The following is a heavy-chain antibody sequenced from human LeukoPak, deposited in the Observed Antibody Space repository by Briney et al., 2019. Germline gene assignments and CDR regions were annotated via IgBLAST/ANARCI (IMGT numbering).Heavy chain of an antibody. CDR3: AKDLRYCSSTRCYYSGMDV. J-gene: IGHJ6*02. D-gene: IGHD2-2*01. V-gene: IGHV3-23*01. CDR2: ISGGGVRT. CDR1: GFTFSSYA. Sequence: GGSLRLSCATSGFTFSSYAMSWVRQAPGKGLEWVSGISGGGVRTHYADSVKGRVTISRDNSKNTLYLQMNSLRAEDTAVYYCAKDLRYCSSTRCYYSGMDVWGQGTTVTVSS.